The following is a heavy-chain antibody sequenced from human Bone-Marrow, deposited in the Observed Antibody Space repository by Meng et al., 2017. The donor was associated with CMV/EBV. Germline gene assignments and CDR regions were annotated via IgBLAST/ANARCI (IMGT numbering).Heavy chain of an antibody. J-gene: IGHJ3*02. D-gene: IGHD6-25*01. CDR3: AKAHYSIGPGACDI. CDR1: GFTFSSYG. V-gene: IGHV3-23*01. CDR2: ISASGGST. Sequence: GGSLRLSCAASGFTFSSYGMSWVRQAPGKGLEWVSTISASGGSTYYADSVKGRFTISRDNSKNTLYLQMNSLRAEDTAVYYCAKAHYSIGPGACDIWGQGTMVTVSS.